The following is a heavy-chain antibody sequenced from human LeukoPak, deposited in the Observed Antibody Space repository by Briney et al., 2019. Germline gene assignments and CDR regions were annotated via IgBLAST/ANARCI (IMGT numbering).Heavy chain of an antibody. J-gene: IGHJ4*02. CDR3: AREHSDYYDSSGYLDY. D-gene: IGHD3-22*01. Sequence: ASVKVSCKASGYTFTGYYMHWVRQAPGQGLEWMGWINPNSGGTNYAQKFQGRVTMTRDTSNSTAYMELSRLRSDDTAVYYCAREHSDYYDSSGYLDYWGQGTLVTVS. CDR1: GYTFTGYY. CDR2: INPNSGGT. V-gene: IGHV1-2*02.